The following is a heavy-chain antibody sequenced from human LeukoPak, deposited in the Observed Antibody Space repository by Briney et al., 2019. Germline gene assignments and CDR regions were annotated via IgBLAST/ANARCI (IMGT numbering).Heavy chain of an antibody. CDR3: ASEGYYGSLAYGMDV. CDR1: GFTFSSYS. Sequence: GGSLRLSCAASGFTFSSYSMNWVRQAPGKGLEWVSFISGSSGTIYYADSVKGRFTISRDNAKNSLYLQMNSLRDEDTAVYYCASEGYYGSLAYGMDVWGQGTTVTVSS. V-gene: IGHV3-48*02. CDR2: ISGSSGTI. D-gene: IGHD3-10*01. J-gene: IGHJ6*02.